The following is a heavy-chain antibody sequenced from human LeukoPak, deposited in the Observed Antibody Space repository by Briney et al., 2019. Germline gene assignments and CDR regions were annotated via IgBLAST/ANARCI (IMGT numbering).Heavy chain of an antibody. CDR1: GFTLSSYW. V-gene: IGHV3-7*05. Sequence: AGGSLRLSCAASGFTLSSYWMSWVRQGPGKGLEWVANIKQDGSEKHYVDSVKGRFSISRDNAKNSLYLQMNSLRDDDTAVYYCAKTGYCSSTSCSAGFDPWGQGTLVTVSS. J-gene: IGHJ5*02. D-gene: IGHD2-2*01. CDR2: IKQDGSEK. CDR3: AKTGYCSSTSCSAGFDP.